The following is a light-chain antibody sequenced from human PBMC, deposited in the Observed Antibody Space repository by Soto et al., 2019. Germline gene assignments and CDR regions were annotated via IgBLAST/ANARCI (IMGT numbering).Light chain of an antibody. CDR3: QQYGSSPWT. CDR2: AAS. J-gene: IGKJ1*01. Sequence: EVVMTQSQATLSVSPGERATLSCRPSQSVSSSYLVWHQQKPGQAPRLLIYAASRRATGIPDRFSGSGSGTDFTLTISRLEPEDFAVYYCQQYGSSPWTFAQGTKVAIK. V-gene: IGKV3-20*01. CDR1: QSVSSSY.